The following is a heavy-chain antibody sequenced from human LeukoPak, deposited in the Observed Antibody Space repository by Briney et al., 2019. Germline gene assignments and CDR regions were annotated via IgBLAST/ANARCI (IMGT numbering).Heavy chain of an antibody. CDR2: IIPIFGTA. V-gene: IGHV1-69*13. CDR1: GGTFSSYA. CDR3: AIVVIAYGGVYAFDI. Sequence: ASVKVSCKASGGTFSSYAISWVRQAPGQGLEWMGGIIPIFGTANYAQKFQGRVTITADESTSTAYMELSSLRSEDTAVYYCAIVVIAYGGVYAFDIWGQGTMVTVSS. J-gene: IGHJ3*02. D-gene: IGHD2-21*01.